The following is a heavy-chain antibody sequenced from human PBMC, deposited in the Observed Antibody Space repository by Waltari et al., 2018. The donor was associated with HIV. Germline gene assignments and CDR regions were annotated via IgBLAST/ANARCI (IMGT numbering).Heavy chain of an antibody. CDR3: ARAWAWGWEIPGSFDL. CDR2: INWNGGTV. V-gene: IGHV3-20*04. Sequence: DELLVESGGRLSRPRGSLRLSCAASGFTFDSYGLHWVRHVAGKRLEVICGINWNGGTVDCAESFKGRFSMTRDNRKRFRFLQMTDLGVDDTATYYCARAWAWGWEIPGSFDLWGRGTRVIVSS. D-gene: IGHD1-26*01. J-gene: IGHJ3*01. CDR1: GFTFDSYG.